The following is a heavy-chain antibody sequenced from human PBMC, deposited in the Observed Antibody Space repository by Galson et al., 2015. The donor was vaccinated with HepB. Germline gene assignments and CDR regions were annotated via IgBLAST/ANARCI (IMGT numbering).Heavy chain of an antibody. V-gene: IGHV3-30*04. CDR3: ARVRIQLWRIGY. CDR1: GFTFSSYA. D-gene: IGHD5-18*01. J-gene: IGHJ4*02. CDR2: ITYDGSNK. Sequence: SLRLSCAASGFTFSSYAMHWVRQAPGKGLEWVAVITYDGSNKYYEDSVKGRFTISRDNSKNTLYLQMNSLRAEDTAVYYCARVRIQLWRIGYWGQGTLVTVSS.